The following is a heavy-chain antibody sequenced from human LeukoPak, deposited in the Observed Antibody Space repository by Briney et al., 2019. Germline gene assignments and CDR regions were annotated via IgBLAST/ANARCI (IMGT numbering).Heavy chain of an antibody. CDR2: IGTSSGST. CDR3: ARESLEGVKYYYGMDV. Sequence: ASVKVSCKASGYTFTNYGISWVRQAPGQGLEWMGWIGTSSGSTNYAQKLQGRVTMTTDTSTSTAQMELRSLRSDDTAVCYCARESLEGVKYYYGMDVWGQGTTVTVSS. J-gene: IGHJ6*02. CDR1: GYTFTNYG. V-gene: IGHV1-18*01. D-gene: IGHD2-8*01.